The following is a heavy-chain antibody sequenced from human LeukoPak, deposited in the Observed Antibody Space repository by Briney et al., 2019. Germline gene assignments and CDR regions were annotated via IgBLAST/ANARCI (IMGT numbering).Heavy chain of an antibody. CDR2: INHSGST. CDR3: ARVTGYMVEDYFDY. V-gene: IGHV4-39*07. CDR1: GGSISSSSYY. D-gene: IGHD6-13*01. Sequence: SETLSLTCTVSGGSISSSSYYWGWIRQPPGKGLEWIGEINHSGSTNYNPSLKSRVTISVDTSKNQFSLRLSSVTAADTALYYCARVTGYMVEDYFDYWGQGTLVTVSS. J-gene: IGHJ4*02.